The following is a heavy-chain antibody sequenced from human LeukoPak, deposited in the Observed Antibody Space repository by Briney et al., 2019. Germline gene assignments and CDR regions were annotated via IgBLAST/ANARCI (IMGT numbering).Heavy chain of an antibody. CDR3: ARASYYESSNNIAFDI. D-gene: IGHD3-22*01. V-gene: IGHV4-59*12. CDR1: GGSISSYY. CDR2: IYYSGST. Sequence: PSETLSLTCTVSGGSISSYYWSWIRQPPGKGLEWIGYIYYSGSTNYNPSLKSRVTISVDTSKNQFSLNLSSVTAADTAVYYCARASYYESSNNIAFDIWGHGTMVTVSS. J-gene: IGHJ3*02.